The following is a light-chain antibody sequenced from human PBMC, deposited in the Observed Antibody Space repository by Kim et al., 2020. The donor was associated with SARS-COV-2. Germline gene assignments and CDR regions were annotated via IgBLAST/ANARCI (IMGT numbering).Light chain of an antibody. J-gene: IGLJ2*01. Sequence: SYELTQPPSVSVSPGQTPSITCSGDKLEDKYVCWYQQKAGQSPVLLIYQDTKWPSGIPERFSGSNSGNTATLTISGTQAMDEADYYCQTWDSSSVIFGGGTQLTVL. CDR1: KLEDKY. CDR2: QDT. V-gene: IGLV3-1*01. CDR3: QTWDSSSVI.